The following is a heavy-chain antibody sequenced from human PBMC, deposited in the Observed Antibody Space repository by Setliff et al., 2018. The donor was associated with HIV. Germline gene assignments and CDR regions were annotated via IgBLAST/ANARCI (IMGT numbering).Heavy chain of an antibody. Sequence: PSETLSLTCTVSGGSISSHYWSWIRQPPGKGLEWIGYIYYSGSTYYNTSLKSRVTISVDTSKNQFSLKLSSVTAADTAVYYCARDPWVRGVIMAPDYWGQGTLVTVSS. D-gene: IGHD3-10*01. CDR2: IYYSGST. J-gene: IGHJ4*02. CDR1: GGSISSHY. V-gene: IGHV4-59*11. CDR3: ARDPWVRGVIMAPDY.